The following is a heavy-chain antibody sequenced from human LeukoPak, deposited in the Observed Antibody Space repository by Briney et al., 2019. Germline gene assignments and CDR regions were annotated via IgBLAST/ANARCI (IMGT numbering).Heavy chain of an antibody. J-gene: IGHJ6*02. D-gene: IGHD4-17*01. CDR1: GFTFSSYG. CDR3: AKVKDGDYYYYYGMDV. V-gene: IGHV3-30*18. CDR2: ISYDGSNK. Sequence: GGSLRLSCAASGFTFSSYGMHWVRQAPGKGLEWVAVISYDGSNKHYADSVKGRFTISRGNSKNTLYLQMNSLRAEDTAVYYCAKVKDGDYYYYYGMDVWGQGTTVTVSS.